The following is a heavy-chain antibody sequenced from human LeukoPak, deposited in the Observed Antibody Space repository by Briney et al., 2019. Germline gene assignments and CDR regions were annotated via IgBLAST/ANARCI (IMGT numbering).Heavy chain of an antibody. CDR2: MNPNSGNT. CDR1: GYTFTSYD. CDR3: ARGADDSSWYFNWFDP. D-gene: IGHD6-13*01. V-gene: IGHV1-8*01. Sequence: GASVKVSCKASGYTFTSYDINWVRQATGQGLEWMGWMNPNSGNTGYAQKFQGRVTMTRDTSTSTVYMELSSLRSEDTAVYYCARGADDSSWYFNWFDPWGQGTLVTVSS. J-gene: IGHJ5*02.